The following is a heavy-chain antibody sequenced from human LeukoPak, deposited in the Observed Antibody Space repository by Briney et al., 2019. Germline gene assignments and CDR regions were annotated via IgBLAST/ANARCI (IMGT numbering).Heavy chain of an antibody. Sequence: ASVKVSCKASGYTFTSYDINWVRQATGQGPEWMGWMNPNSGNTGYAQKFQGRVTMTKNTSISTAYMELSSLRSEDTAVYYCARVRSWGSYCSSTSCPYYFDDWGQGTLVTVSS. CDR1: GYTFTSYD. D-gene: IGHD2-2*01. V-gene: IGHV1-8*02. CDR2: MNPNSGNT. J-gene: IGHJ4*02. CDR3: ARVRSWGSYCSSTSCPYYFDD.